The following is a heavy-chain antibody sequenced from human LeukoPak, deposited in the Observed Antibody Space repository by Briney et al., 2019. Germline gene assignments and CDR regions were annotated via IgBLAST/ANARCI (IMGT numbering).Heavy chain of an antibody. D-gene: IGHD7-27*01. CDR1: GFTFSTYV. CDR2: ISGSGDNT. Sequence: GGSLRLSCAASGFTFSTYVMSWVRQAPGKGLEWVSGISGSGDNTYYADSVKGRFTISRDNSKNTLYLQMNSLRAEDTAVYYCAKAPATGEGYYFYYMDVWGKGTTVTVSS. CDR3: AKAPATGEGYYFYYMDV. V-gene: IGHV3-23*01. J-gene: IGHJ6*03.